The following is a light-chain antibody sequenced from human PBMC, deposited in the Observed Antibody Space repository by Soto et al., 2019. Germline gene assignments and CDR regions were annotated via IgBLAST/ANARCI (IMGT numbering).Light chain of an antibody. J-gene: IGLJ2*01. CDR2: DVS. CDR1: SSDVGGYNY. CDR3: GSYTSSSTRVV. V-gene: IGLV2-14*01. Sequence: QSALTQPASVSGSPGQAITISCTGTSSDVGGYNYVSWYQQHPGKAPKVMIYDVSNRPSGVSNRFSGYKSGNTASLTISGLQAEAEGHYYFGSYTSSSTRVVFVGGTKLTVL.